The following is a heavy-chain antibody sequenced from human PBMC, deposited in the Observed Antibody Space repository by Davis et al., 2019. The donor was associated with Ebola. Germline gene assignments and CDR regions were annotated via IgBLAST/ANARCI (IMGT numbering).Heavy chain of an antibody. V-gene: IGHV3-23*01. Sequence: PGGSLRLSCAASGFTFSSYSMNWVRQAPGKGLEWVSGISSSGGTTYYADSVKGRFTISRDNSKNTLYLQMNSLRAEDTAVYYCAKDWATLYGGYFDYWGQGTLVTVSS. J-gene: IGHJ4*02. CDR1: GFTFSSYS. CDR3: AKDWATLYGGYFDY. D-gene: IGHD4-17*01. CDR2: ISSSGGTT.